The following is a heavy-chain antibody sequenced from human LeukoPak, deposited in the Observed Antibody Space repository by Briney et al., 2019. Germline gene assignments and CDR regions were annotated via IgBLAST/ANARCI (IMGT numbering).Heavy chain of an antibody. V-gene: IGHV3-23*01. J-gene: IGHJ4*02. CDR3: ARPVIYGSEQTDY. CDR1: GFTFSSYA. D-gene: IGHD3-10*01. Sequence: GGSLRLSCAASGFTFSSYAMSWVRQAPGKGLEWVSGISGSGGSTYYADFVKGRFTISRDNSKNTLFLQVNSLRAEDTAVYYCARPVIYGSEQTDYWGQGTLVTVSS. CDR2: ISGSGGST.